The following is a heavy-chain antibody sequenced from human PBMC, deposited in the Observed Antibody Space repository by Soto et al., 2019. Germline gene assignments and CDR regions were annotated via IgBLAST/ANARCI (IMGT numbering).Heavy chain of an antibody. CDR2: TYYRSKWYS. CDR1: GDIVSSNSAA. D-gene: IGHD6-13*01. CDR3: ARGSKQPNLLMDV. J-gene: IGHJ6*02. Sequence: SQTLSLACAISGDIVSSNSAAWNWISHSPSRGLEWLGRTYYRSKWYSDYAVSVKSRITINPDTSKNQFSLQLNSVTPEDTAVYYCARGSKQPNLLMDVWGQGTTVTVSS. V-gene: IGHV6-1*01.